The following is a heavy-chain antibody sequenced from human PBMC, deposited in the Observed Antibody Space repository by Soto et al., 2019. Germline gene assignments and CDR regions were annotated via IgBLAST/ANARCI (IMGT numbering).Heavy chain of an antibody. CDR2: ILKDGSDQ. Sequence: QVQLVESGGGVVQPGRSLRLSCAATGFTFSNYGMHWVSQAPGKGLKGVAVILKDGSDQKYADSMKGRFTISRDNSENTLYLHMNSLRAEDTAVYYCARDDVYSDDAFDYWGEGTLVTVSS. V-gene: IGHV3-33*01. CDR3: ARDDVYSDDAFDY. D-gene: IGHD2-15*01. J-gene: IGHJ4*02. CDR1: GFTFSNYG.